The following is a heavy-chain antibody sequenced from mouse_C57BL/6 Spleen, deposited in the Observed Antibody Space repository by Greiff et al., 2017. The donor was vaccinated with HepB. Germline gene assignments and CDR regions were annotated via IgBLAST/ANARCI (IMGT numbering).Heavy chain of an antibody. J-gene: IGHJ4*01. D-gene: IGHD2-1*01. CDR2: IYPRSGNT. CDR3: AREGDYGNYHYAMDY. Sequence: VKLQESGAELARPGASVKLSCKASGYTFTSYGISWVKQSTGQGLEWIGEIYPRSGNTYYNEKFKGKATLTADKSSSTAYMELRSLTSEDSAVYFGAREGDYGNYHYAMDYWGQGTSVTVSS. CDR1: GYTFTSYG. V-gene: IGHV1-81*01.